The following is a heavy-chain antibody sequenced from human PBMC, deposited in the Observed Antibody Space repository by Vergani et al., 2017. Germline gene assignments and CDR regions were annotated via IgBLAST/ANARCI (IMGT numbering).Heavy chain of an antibody. CDR3: AKEGRGYCSGGTCYPEY. CDR2: ISSDGGRT. J-gene: IGHJ4*02. D-gene: IGHD2-15*01. CDR1: GFAFSTYA. V-gene: IGHV3-23*01. Sequence: EVQLLESGGGLVQPGGSLRLSCAASGFAFSTYAMAWVRQAPGKGLEWVSNISSDGGRTYYADSVKGRFTISRDNSKNTLYLQMESLRPEDTAVYYCAKEGRGYCSGGTCYPEYWGQGTLVSVSS.